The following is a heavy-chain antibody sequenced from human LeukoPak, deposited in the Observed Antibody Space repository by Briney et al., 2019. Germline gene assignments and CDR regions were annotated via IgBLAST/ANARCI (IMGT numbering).Heavy chain of an antibody. D-gene: IGHD4-17*01. CDR3: ARGQGTVTTH. V-gene: IGHV4-34*01. Sequence: SETLSLTWAVSGGSFSGYYWTWIRQPPGKGLEWIGEINHSGSANYNPSLKSRVTISLDTSKNQFSLKLSSVTAADTAVYYCARGQGTVTTHWGQGTLVTVSS. CDR1: GGSFSGYY. J-gene: IGHJ4*02. CDR2: INHSGSA.